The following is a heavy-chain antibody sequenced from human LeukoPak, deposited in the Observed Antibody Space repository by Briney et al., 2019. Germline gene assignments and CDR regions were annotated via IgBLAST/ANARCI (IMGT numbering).Heavy chain of an antibody. J-gene: IGHJ6*02. CDR2: IWYDGSNK. V-gene: IGHV3-33*01. CDR1: GFTFSSYG. D-gene: IGHD3-10*01. Sequence: GRSLRLSCAASGFTFSSYGMHWVRQAPGKGLEWVAVIWYDGSNKYYADSVKGRFTISRDNSKNTLYLRMNSLRAEDTAVYYCARDLVTMVRGVIPDPYYYYGMDVWGQGTTVTVSS. CDR3: ARDLVTMVRGVIPDPYYYYGMDV.